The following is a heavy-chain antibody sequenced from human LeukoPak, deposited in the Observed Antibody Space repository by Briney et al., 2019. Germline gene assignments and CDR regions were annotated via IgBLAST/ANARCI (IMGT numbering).Heavy chain of an antibody. CDR1: GGSISSYY. J-gene: IGHJ3*02. CDR2: IYSSGST. CDR3: ARALNDFWSGYFLKSAFDI. Sequence: SETLSLTCTVSGGSISSYYWNWIRLPPGKGLEWIGYIYSSGSTIYNPSLKSRVTISIDTSRNQFSLRLSSVTAADTAVYYCARALNDFWSGYFLKSAFDIWGQGTMVTVSS. V-gene: IGHV4-59*01. D-gene: IGHD3-3*01.